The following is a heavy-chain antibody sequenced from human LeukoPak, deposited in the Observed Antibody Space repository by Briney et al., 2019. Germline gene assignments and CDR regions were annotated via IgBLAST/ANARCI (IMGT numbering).Heavy chain of an antibody. D-gene: IGHD1-26*01. CDR2: INHSGST. CDR1: GGSIRSYY. V-gene: IGHV4-34*01. CDR3: ARGRFYSGYVDY. J-gene: IGHJ4*02. Sequence: SETLSLTCTVSGGSIRSYYWSWIRQPPGKGLEWIGEINHSGSTNYNPSLKSRVTISVDTSKNQFSLKLSSVTAADTAVYYCARGRFYSGYVDYWGQGTLVTVSS.